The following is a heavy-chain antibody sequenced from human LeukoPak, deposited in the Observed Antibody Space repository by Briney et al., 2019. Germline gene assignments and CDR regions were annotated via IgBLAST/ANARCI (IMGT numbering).Heavy chain of an antibody. CDR1: GFTFDDYG. Sequence: PGGSLRLACAASGFTFDDYGMSWVRQAPGKGLEWVSVIYSGGSTYYADSVKGRFTISRDNSKTTLYLQMNSLRAEDTAVYYCARVLAPINCSGGSCYYYYYGMDVWGQGTTVTVSS. CDR3: ARVLAPINCSGGSCYYYYYGMDV. V-gene: IGHV3-53*01. J-gene: IGHJ6*02. CDR2: IYSGGST. D-gene: IGHD2-15*01.